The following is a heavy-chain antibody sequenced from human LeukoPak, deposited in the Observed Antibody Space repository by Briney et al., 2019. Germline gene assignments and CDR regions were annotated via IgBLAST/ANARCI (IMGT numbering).Heavy chain of an antibody. CDR1: GFTFSTYA. D-gene: IGHD6-19*01. V-gene: IGHV3-64*01. CDR3: ARDYEGAAVADTFDY. CDR2: ISSNGGST. J-gene: IGHJ4*02. Sequence: QTGGSLRLSCAASGFTFSTYAMHWVGQAPGKGLEYVSGISSNGGSTYYSNSVKGRFTISRDNSKNMMYLQMGSLRAEDMAVYYCARDYEGAAVADTFDYWGQGTLVTVSS.